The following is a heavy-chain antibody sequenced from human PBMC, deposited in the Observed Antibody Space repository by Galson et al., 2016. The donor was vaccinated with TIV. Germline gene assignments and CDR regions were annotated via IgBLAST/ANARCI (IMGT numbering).Heavy chain of an antibody. CDR2: FDPEGGET. J-gene: IGHJ6*02. CDR1: GNSLTELS. Sequence: SVKVSCKVSGNSLTELSIHWVRQSPGKGLEWMATFDPEGGETLYAQKFQGRVTMTEDTSTDTAYMELTSLRSEDTAVYYCASADVPGDTVYVLHYSFGLDVWGQGTTITVSS. V-gene: IGHV1-24*01. CDR3: ASADVPGDTVYVLHYSFGLDV. D-gene: IGHD2-8*01.